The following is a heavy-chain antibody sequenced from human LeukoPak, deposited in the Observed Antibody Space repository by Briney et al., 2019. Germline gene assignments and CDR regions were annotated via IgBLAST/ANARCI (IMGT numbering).Heavy chain of an antibody. CDR2: INPSGGST. CDR3: ARDPYCTNGVCYGIYYYGMDV. J-gene: IGHJ6*02. D-gene: IGHD2-8*01. Sequence: ASVKVSCKASGYTFTSYYMHWVRQAPGQGLEWMGIINPSGGSTSYAQKFQGRVTMTRDTSTSTVYMELSSLGSEDTAVYYCARDPYCTNGVCYGIYYYGMDVWGQGTTVTVSS. V-gene: IGHV1-46*01. CDR1: GYTFTSYY.